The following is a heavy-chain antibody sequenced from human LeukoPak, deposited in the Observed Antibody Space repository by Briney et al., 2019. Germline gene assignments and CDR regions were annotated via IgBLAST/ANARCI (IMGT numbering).Heavy chain of an antibody. V-gene: IGHV3-23*01. Sequence: PGGSLRLSCAASGFTFSSYAMSWVRQAPGKGLEWVSAISGSGGSTYYADSVKGRFPISRDNSKNTLYLQMNSLRAEDTAVYYCAKTYLVVPAAIHFDYWGQGTLVTVSS. CDR3: AKTYLVVPAAIHFDY. D-gene: IGHD2-2*02. CDR2: ISGSGGST. CDR1: GFTFSSYA. J-gene: IGHJ4*02.